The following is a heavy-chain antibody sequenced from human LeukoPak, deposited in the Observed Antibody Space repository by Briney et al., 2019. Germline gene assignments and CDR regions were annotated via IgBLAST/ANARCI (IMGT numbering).Heavy chain of an antibody. CDR3: ARGGPNYHDSSPHWFDP. CDR2: VYYSGST. D-gene: IGHD3-22*01. V-gene: IGHV4-39*07. CDR1: GGSISTSSYS. J-gene: IGHJ5*02. Sequence: PSETLSLTCTVSGGSISTSSYSWSWIRQPPGKWLEWTGSVYYSGSTYYNPSLKSRVTISVDTSKNQFSLKLSSVTAADTAVYFCARGGPNYHDSSPHWFDPWGQGTLVTVSS.